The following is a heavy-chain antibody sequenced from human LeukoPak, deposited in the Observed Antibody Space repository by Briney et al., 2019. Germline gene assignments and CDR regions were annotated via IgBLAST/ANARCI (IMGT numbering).Heavy chain of an antibody. CDR3: ARGYTYGSA. CDR2: IKQDESEK. V-gene: IGHV3-7*03. CDR1: GITFDSHW. J-gene: IGHJ5*02. Sequence: GGSLRLSCAASGITFDSHWMSWIRQAPGKGLEWVANIKQDESEKYYVDSVKGRFTISRDNAKKSLYLQMNSLRAEDTAVYYCARGYTYGSAWGQGTLVTVSS. D-gene: IGHD5-18*01.